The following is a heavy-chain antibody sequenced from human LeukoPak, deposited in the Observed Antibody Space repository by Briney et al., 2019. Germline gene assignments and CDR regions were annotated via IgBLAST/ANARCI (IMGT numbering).Heavy chain of an antibody. CDR3: AKGSGSCYLKVSFDY. CDR1: GFTFSSYG. J-gene: IGHJ4*02. CDR2: ISYDGSNK. V-gene: IGHV3-30*18. Sequence: GGSLRLSCAASGFTFSSYGMHWVRQAPGKGLEWVAVISYDGSNKYYADSVKGRFTISRDNSKNTLYLQMNSLRAEDTAVYYCAKGSGSCYLKVSFDYWGQGTLVTVSS. D-gene: IGHD1-26*01.